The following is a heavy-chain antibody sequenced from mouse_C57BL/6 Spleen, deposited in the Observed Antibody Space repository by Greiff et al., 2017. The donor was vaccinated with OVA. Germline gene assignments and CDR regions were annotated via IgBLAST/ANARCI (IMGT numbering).Heavy chain of an antibody. Sequence: VQLQQSGAELVRPGASVKLSCTASGFNIKDDYMHWVKQRPEQGLEWIGWIDPENGDTETASKFQGKATITADTSSNTAYLQLSSLTSDDTAVYYCTKYGPFDVWGTGTTVTVSS. CDR1: GFNIKDDY. V-gene: IGHV14-4*01. CDR3: TKYGPFDV. CDR2: IDPENGDT. D-gene: IGHD1-1*02. J-gene: IGHJ1*03.